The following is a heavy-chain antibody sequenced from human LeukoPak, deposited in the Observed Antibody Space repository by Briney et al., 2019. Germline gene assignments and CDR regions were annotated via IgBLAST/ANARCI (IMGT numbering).Heavy chain of an antibody. CDR3: ARDLGSYGNY. CDR2: IYSGGST. Sequence: PGGSLGLSCAASGFTVSSYYMSWVRQAPGKGLEWVSVIYSGGSTYYADSVKGRFTISRDNSKNTLYLQMNSLRAEDTAVYYCARDLGSYGNYWGQGTLVTVSS. D-gene: IGHD1-26*01. J-gene: IGHJ4*02. V-gene: IGHV3-53*01. CDR1: GFTVSSYY.